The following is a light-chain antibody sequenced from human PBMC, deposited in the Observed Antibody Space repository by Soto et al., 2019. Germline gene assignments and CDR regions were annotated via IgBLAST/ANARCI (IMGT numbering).Light chain of an antibody. CDR2: DAY. V-gene: IGKV3-11*01. CDR3: QQRHMWPIT. J-gene: IGKJ5*01. Sequence: VVLKQTPVTLSLSPGERATLSCRASRSFRGLLAWYQQKPGQAPRLLIYDAYNRATGIPPRFSGSGAGTDFTLTISSLEPEDAAVYCCQQRHMWPITFGQGTRLEIK. CDR1: RSFRGL.